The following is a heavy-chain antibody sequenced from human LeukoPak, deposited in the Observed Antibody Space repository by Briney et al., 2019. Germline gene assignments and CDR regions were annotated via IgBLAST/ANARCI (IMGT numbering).Heavy chain of an antibody. Sequence: GESLKISCKGSGYSFTSYWIGWVRRMPGKGLEWMGIIYPGDSDTRYSPSFQGQVTISADKSISTTYLQWSSLKASDTAMYYCARRVYYGSGPRYYFDYWGQGTLVTVSS. J-gene: IGHJ4*02. D-gene: IGHD3-10*01. V-gene: IGHV5-51*01. CDR2: IYPGDSDT. CDR3: ARRVYYGSGPRYYFDY. CDR1: GYSFTSYW.